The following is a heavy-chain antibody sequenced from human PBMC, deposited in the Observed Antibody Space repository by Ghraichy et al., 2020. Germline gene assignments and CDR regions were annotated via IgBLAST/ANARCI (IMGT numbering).Heavy chain of an antibody. CDR3: VRGYRGTGTSTPDFYFYMGV. J-gene: IGHJ6*03. V-gene: IGHV3-21*01. CDR2: IRSDTGDI. D-gene: IGHD1-1*01. CDR1: GFSFSDYF. Sequence: GGSLRLSCAGSGFSFSDYFMNWVRQAPGKGLEWVSSIRSDTGDIYYADSVKGRFTISRDDAKSSLFLQMNSLRAEDTAVYYCVRGYRGTGTSTPDFYFYMGVGGKGYTVTVS.